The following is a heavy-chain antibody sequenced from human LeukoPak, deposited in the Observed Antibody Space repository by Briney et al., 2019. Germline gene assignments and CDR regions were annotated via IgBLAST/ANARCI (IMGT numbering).Heavy chain of an antibody. V-gene: IGHV5-51*01. CDR2: IYPGDSDT. Sequence: GESLKISCKGSGSSFTSYWIGWVRQMPGKGLEWMGIIYPGDSDTRYSPSFQGQVTISAGKSINTAYLQWSSLKASDTAMYYCARRVVNNRNWYFNLWGRGTLVTVSS. CDR1: GSSFTSYW. CDR3: ARRVVNNRNWYFNL. J-gene: IGHJ2*01. D-gene: IGHD4-23*01.